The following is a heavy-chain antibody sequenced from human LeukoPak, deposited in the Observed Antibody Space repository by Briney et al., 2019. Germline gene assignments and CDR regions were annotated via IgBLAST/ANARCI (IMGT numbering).Heavy chain of an antibody. CDR2: INPSGGST. CDR1: GYTFTSYY. CDR3: ARVGSPFYGSGSHPPYY. V-gene: IGHV1-46*01. D-gene: IGHD3-10*01. Sequence: ASVKVSCKASGYTFTSYYMHWVRQAPGQGLEWMGIINPSGGSTSYAQKFQGRVTMTRNTSISTAYMELSSLRSEDPAVYYCARVGSPFYGSGSHPPYYWGQGTLVTVSS. J-gene: IGHJ4*02.